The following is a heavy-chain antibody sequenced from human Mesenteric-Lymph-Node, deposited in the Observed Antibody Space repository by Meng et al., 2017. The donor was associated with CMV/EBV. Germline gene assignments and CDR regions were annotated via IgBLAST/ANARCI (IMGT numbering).Heavy chain of an antibody. J-gene: IGHJ6*02. CDR3: ARTAGCSSTSCYGGMDV. D-gene: IGHD2-2*01. V-gene: IGHV1-8*03. Sequence: ASVKVSCKASGYTFTSYDINWVRQATGQGLEWMGWMNPNSGNTGYAQKFQGRVTITRNTSISTAYMELSSLRSEDTAVYYCARTAGCSSTSCYGGMDVWGQGTTVTVSS. CDR1: GYTFTSYD. CDR2: MNPNSGNT.